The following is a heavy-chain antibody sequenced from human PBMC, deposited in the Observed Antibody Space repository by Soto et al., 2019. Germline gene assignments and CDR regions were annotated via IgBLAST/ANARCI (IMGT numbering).Heavy chain of an antibody. D-gene: IGHD6-19*01. J-gene: IGHJ6*02. CDR2: IYHSGST. CDR1: GGSISSSNW. Sequence: SETLSLTCAVSGGSISSSNWWSWVRQPPGKGLEWIGEIYHSGSTNYNPSLKSRVTISVDKSKNQFSLKLSSVTAADTAVYYCARERGKQWLAANYYYYYGMDVWGQGTTVTVSS. CDR3: ARERGKQWLAANYYYYYGMDV. V-gene: IGHV4-4*02.